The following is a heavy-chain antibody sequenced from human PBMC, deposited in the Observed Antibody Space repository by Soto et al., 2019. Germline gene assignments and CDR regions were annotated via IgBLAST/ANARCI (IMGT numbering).Heavy chain of an antibody. CDR3: AREQGCRVVINSDWFDP. Sequence: GASVKVSCKASGYTFSRYGIMWVRQAPGQGLEGMGWISAYNGNTNSAEKLRGRLTMTTDASTTTANMELRSLRSDDTAIYYCAREQGCRVVINSDWFDPWGQGTLVTVSS. CDR1: GYTFSRYG. V-gene: IGHV1-18*01. D-gene: IGHD2-15*01. CDR2: ISAYNGNT. J-gene: IGHJ5*02.